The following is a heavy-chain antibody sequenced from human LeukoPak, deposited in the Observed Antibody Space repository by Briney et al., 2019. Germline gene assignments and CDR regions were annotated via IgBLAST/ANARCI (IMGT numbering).Heavy chain of an antibody. CDR2: ISSDGSTT. CDR3: ARDFLTGYFDY. D-gene: IGHD3-9*01. V-gene: IGHV3-74*01. J-gene: IGHJ4*02. CDR1: GFTFRDYW. Sequence: PGGSLRLSCAASGFTFRDYWMYWVRQVPGKGLVWVSHISSDGSTTNYADSVKGRFTISRDNSKNTLYLQMGSLSDEDTAVYYCARDFLTGYFDYWGQGTLVTVSS.